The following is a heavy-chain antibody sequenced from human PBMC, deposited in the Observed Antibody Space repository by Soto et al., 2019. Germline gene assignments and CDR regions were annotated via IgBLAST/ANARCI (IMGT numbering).Heavy chain of an antibody. V-gene: IGHV2-5*01. J-gene: IGHJ3*01. CDR2: IYWNDDE. CDR1: GFSLSTHGVA. CDR3: AHRRAGVDSFHV. Sequence: QIILKESGPTLVKPTQTLTLTCTFSGFSLSTHGVAVGWIRQRPGEALEWLALIYWNDDEHYSPSLHSRLTITKDRSKNQVVRTMTNKDPVDTATYFCAHRRAGVDSFHVWGQGTMFTVSS.